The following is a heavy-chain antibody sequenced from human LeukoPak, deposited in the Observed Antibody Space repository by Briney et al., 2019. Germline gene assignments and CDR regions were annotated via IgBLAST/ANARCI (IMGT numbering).Heavy chain of an antibody. CDR3: AKNIRGLAVAGTNCYYGMDV. J-gene: IGHJ6*02. Sequence: QPGGSLSLSCAASGFTFDIYCMRWVRQAPGKGLEWVSFISVDGGSTYYAASVKGRFTISRINSKNSLYMQMNSLGTEETALNYCAKNIRGLAVAGTNCYYGMDVWGQGTTVTVSS. V-gene: IGHV3-43*02. CDR2: ISVDGGST. D-gene: IGHD6-19*01. CDR1: GFTFDIYC.